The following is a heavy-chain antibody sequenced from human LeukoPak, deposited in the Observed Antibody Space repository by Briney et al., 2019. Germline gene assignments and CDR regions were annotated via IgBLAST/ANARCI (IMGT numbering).Heavy chain of an antibody. Sequence: PETLSLTCTVSGGSISSYYWSWIRQPPGKGLEWIGYIYYSGSTNYNPSLKSRVTISVDTSKNQFSLKLSSVTAADTAVYYCARVVGAAGRPINWFDPWGQGTLVTVSS. V-gene: IGHV4-59*01. J-gene: IGHJ5*02. CDR1: GGSISSYY. CDR3: ARVVGAAGRPINWFDP. CDR2: IYYSGST. D-gene: IGHD1-26*01.